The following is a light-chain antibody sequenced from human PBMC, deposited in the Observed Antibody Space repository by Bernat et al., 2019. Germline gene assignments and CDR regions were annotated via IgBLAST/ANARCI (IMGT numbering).Light chain of an antibody. CDR1: SSNFGSNY. Sequence: QSVLAQPPTASGTPGQRVSISCSGSSSNFGSNYVFWYQQPPGTAPNLLIYRNDQRPSGVPVRFSGSRSGTSASLAIDGLRSEDEADYYCAAWDDSLGGHVVFGGGTRLTVL. V-gene: IGLV1-47*01. CDR3: AAWDDSLGGHVV. J-gene: IGLJ2*01. CDR2: RND.